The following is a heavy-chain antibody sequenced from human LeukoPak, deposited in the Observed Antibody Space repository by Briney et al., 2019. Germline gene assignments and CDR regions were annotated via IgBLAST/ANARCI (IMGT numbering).Heavy chain of an antibody. Sequence: PGGSLRLSCAASGFTFSDYYISWIRQAPGKGLEWVSYISSSGSTIYYADSVKGRFTISRDNAKNSLYLQMNSLRAEDTAVYYCTREWAVEFILSGYYTLEYWGQGTQVTASS. J-gene: IGHJ4*02. CDR3: TREWAVEFILSGYYTLEY. CDR2: ISSSGSTI. V-gene: IGHV3-11*01. CDR1: GFTFSDYY. D-gene: IGHD3-3*01.